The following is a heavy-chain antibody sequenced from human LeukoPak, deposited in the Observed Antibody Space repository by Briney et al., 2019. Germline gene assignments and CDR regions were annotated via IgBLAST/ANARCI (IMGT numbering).Heavy chain of an antibody. Sequence: SETLSLTCAVYGGSFSGYYWSWIRQPPGKGLEWIGEINHSGSTYYNPSLKSRVTISVDTSKNQFSLKLSSVTATDTAVYYCARVGYCSSTSCYVPWGQGTLVTVSS. J-gene: IGHJ4*02. V-gene: IGHV4-34*01. CDR3: ARVGYCSSTSCYVP. CDR2: INHSGST. D-gene: IGHD2-2*01. CDR1: GGSFSGYY.